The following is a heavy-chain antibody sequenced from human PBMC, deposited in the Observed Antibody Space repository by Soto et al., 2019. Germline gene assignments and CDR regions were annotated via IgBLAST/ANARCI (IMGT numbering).Heavy chain of an antibody. CDR2: IKSETDGGTT. Sequence: GGSLRLSCAASGFTFSNAWMSWVRQAPGKGLEWVGRIKSETDGGTTGYAAPVKGRFIISRDDSKNTLYLQMNSLKTEDTAVYYCTYRRLSRTVITSENDYWGQGTLVTAPQ. CDR1: GFTFSNAW. D-gene: IGHD4-4*01. V-gene: IGHV3-15*01. J-gene: IGHJ4*02. CDR3: TYRRLSRTVITSENDY.